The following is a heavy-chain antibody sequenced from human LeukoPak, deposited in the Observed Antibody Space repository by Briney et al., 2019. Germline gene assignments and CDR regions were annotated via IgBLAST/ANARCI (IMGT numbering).Heavy chain of an antibody. V-gene: IGHV1-18*04. CDR3: ARESRELERRATFDY. CDR2: ISAYNGNT. J-gene: IGHJ4*02. CDR1: GYTFTSYY. Sequence: GASVKVSCKASGYTFTSYYMHWVRQAPGQGLEWMGWISAYNGNTNYAQKLQGRVTMTTDTSTSTAYMELRSLRSDDTAVYYCARESRELERRATFDYWGQGTLVTVSS. D-gene: IGHD1-1*01.